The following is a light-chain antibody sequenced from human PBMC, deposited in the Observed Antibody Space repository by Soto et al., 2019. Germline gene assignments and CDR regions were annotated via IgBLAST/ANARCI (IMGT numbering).Light chain of an antibody. J-gene: IGKJ4*01. CDR2: WAS. CDR1: QSVFYSSINKKS. V-gene: IGKV4-1*01. Sequence: DIVMTQSPDSLAVSLGERATINCKSSQSVFYSSINKKSVAWYQQKPGQPPKLLIYWASTREFGVPDRFSGSGSGTDFTLTISSLQAEDVAVYYCQQNYNTPLTFGGGTKVEIK. CDR3: QQNYNTPLT.